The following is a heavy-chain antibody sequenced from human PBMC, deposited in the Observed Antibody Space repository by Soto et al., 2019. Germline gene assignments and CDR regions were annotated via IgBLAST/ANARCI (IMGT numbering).Heavy chain of an antibody. CDR1: GFTFSSYG. Sequence: QVQLVESGGGVVQPGRSLRLSCAASGFTFSSYGMHWVRQAPGKGLEWVAVISYDGSNKYYADSVKGRFTISRDNSKITLYLQMNSLRAEDTAVYYCAKDQSGQQLVRDNWFDPWGQGTLVTVSS. CDR3: AKDQSGQQLVRDNWFDP. CDR2: ISYDGSNK. J-gene: IGHJ5*02. D-gene: IGHD6-13*01. V-gene: IGHV3-30*18.